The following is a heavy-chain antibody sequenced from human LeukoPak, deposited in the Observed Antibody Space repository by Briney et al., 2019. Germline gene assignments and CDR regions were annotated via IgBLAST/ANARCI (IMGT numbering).Heavy chain of an antibody. CDR3: ARSDRRIAARPADY. CDR1: GYTFTDYY. D-gene: IGHD6-6*01. J-gene: IGHJ4*02. Sequence: ASVKVSCKSSGYTFTDYYIHWVRQAPGHGLEWMGWINPNRGGTNYAQKFQGRVSMTRDTSISTAYMELSRLRSDDTAAFYCARSDRRIAARPADYWGQGTLVTVSS. V-gene: IGHV1-2*02. CDR2: INPNRGGT.